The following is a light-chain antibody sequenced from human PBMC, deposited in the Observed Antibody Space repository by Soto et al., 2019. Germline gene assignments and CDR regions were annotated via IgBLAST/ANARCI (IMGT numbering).Light chain of an antibody. CDR2: WAS. V-gene: IGKV4-1*01. Sequence: DIVMTQSPGSLAVSLGERATIKCRSGQSLLYRSNNKNYVAWYQRKPGQPPKLLIYWASARESGVPDRFSGSGSGTDFTLTISSLQAEDAATYFCQQYYNTPLTFGGGTKVEIK. CDR3: QQYYNTPLT. CDR1: QSLLYRSNNKNY. J-gene: IGKJ4*01.